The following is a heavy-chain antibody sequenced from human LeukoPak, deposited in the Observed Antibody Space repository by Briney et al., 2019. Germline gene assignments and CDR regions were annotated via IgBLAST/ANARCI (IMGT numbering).Heavy chain of an antibody. J-gene: IGHJ4*02. CDR2: IWYDGSNK. CDR3: ARGDGGDCLDY. V-gene: IGHV3-33*01. CDR1: GFTFSSYG. D-gene: IGHD2-21*02. Sequence: GGSLRLSCAASGFTFSSYGMHWVRQAPGKGLEWVAVIWYDGSNKYYADSVKGRFTISRDNSKNTLYLQMNSQRAEDTAVYYCARGDGGDCLDYWGQGTLVTVSS.